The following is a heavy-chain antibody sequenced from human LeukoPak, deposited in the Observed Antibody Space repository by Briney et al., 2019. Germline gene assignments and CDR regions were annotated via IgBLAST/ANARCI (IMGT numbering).Heavy chain of an antibody. V-gene: IGHV3-74*01. Sequence: AGRSLRLSCAASGFTFSSYGMHWVRQDPGKGLVWVSRITSDGRSTDYADSGKGRFTISRDNAKSTLYLQMNSRRGEATAVYYCVRDLGGFWGQGTLVTVSS. CDR3: VRDLGGF. CDR2: ITSDGRST. D-gene: IGHD3-16*01. CDR1: GFTFSSYG. J-gene: IGHJ4*02.